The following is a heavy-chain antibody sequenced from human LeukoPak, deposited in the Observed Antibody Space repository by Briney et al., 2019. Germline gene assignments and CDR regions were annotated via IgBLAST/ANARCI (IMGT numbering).Heavy chain of an antibody. Sequence: GGSLRLSCAASGFTFSTYWMSWVRQAPGKGLEWVANIKPDGSEKDYVDSLKGRFTISRDNAKNSLYLQVNSLRAGDTAVYYCARFGVPYGVDVWGQGTTVTVSS. CDR1: GFTFSTYW. D-gene: IGHD3-16*01. J-gene: IGHJ6*02. CDR2: IKPDGSEK. CDR3: ARFGVPYGVDV. V-gene: IGHV3-7*04.